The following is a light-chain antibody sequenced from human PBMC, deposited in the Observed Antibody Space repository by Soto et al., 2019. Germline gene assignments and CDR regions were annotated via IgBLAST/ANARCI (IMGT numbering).Light chain of an antibody. Sequence: QSVLTQPASVSGSPGQSITISCTGTSSDLGDYNSVSWYQQHPGKAPKLMIYDVSNRPSGVSNRFSGSKSGNTASLTISGLQAEDEADYYCSSYTSSSTLIFGGGTKLTVL. CDR1: SSDLGDYNS. J-gene: IGLJ2*01. V-gene: IGLV2-14*01. CDR2: DVS. CDR3: SSYTSSSTLI.